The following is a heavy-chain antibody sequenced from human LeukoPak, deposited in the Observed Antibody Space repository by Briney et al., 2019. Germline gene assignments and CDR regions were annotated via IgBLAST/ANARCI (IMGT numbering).Heavy chain of an antibody. J-gene: IGHJ4*02. CDR2: INAGSGNT. D-gene: IGHD1-26*01. V-gene: IGHV1-3*01. CDR3: ARPLVGTTPPFAY. CDR1: GYTFTSYP. Sequence: ASVKVSCKASGYTFTSYPVHWVRQAPGQRLEWLGWINAGSGNTKYSQNFQGRVSITRDTSASTAYMELSSLRPEDTAMYYCARPLVGTTPPFAYWGQGTLVTASS.